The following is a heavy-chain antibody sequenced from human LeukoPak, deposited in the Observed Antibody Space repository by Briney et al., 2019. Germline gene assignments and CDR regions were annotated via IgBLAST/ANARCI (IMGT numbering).Heavy chain of an antibody. CDR2: ISYDGSNK. D-gene: IGHD6-6*01. Sequence: GGSLRLSCAASGFTFSSYAMHWVRQAPGKGLEWVAVISYDGSNKYYADSVKGRFTISRDNSKNTLYLQMNSLRAEDTAVYYCASLHSSSSKTLDYWGQGTLVTVSS. V-gene: IGHV3-30*04. CDR1: GFTFSSYA. CDR3: ASLHSSSSKTLDY. J-gene: IGHJ4*02.